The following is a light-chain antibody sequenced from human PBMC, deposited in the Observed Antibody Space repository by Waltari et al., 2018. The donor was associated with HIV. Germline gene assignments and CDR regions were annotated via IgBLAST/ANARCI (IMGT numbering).Light chain of an antibody. CDR2: EVS. CDR3: CSYAGFNTFV. CDR1: SGDVGGYNY. Sequence: QSALTQPASVSGSPGQSITISCTGTSGDVGGYNYVSWYQQHPGKVPQLIIYEVSIRPSGVSDRFSGFKSGNTASLTISGLQAEDEADYYCCSYAGFNTFVLGSGTKVTVL. V-gene: IGLV2-14*03. J-gene: IGLJ1*01.